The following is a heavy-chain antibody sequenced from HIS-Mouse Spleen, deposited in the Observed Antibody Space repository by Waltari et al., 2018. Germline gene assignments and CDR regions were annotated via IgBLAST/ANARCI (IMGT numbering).Heavy chain of an antibody. V-gene: IGHV3-21*01. CDR2: ISSSSSYI. Sequence: EVQLVESGGGLVKPGGSLRLSCAAFGFTFSSYSMHWVRKAPGKGLEWVSSISSSSSYIYYADSVKGRFTISRDNAKNSLYLQMNSLRAEDTAVYYCARWGYYGDYGGYFDYWGQGTLVTVSS. J-gene: IGHJ4*02. CDR1: GFTFSSYS. D-gene: IGHD4-17*01. CDR3: ARWGYYGDYGGYFDY.